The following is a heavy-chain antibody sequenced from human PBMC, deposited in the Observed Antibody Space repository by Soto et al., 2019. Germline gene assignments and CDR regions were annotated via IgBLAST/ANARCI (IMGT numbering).Heavy chain of an antibody. CDR1: GYSFTSYW. D-gene: IGHD2-21*01. V-gene: IGHV5-51*01. CDR2: IYPGDSDT. J-gene: IGHJ6*03. Sequence: GESLKISCKGSGYSFTSYWIGWVRQMPGKGLEWMGIIYPGDSDTRYSPSFQGQVTISADKSISTAYLQWSSLKASDTAMYYCARHAEPPHIFNYYYYYMDVWGKGTTVTVSS. CDR3: ARHAEPPHIFNYYYYYMDV.